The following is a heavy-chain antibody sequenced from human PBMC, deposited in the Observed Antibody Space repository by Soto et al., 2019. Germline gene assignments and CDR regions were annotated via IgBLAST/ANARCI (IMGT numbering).Heavy chain of an antibody. CDR1: GFTFSSYS. CDR2: ISSSSSYI. J-gene: IGHJ3*02. CDR3: ARVVYCSGGSCYDAFDI. Sequence: PGGSLRLSCAASGFTFSSYSMNWVRQAPGKGLEWVSSISSSSSYIYYAGSVKGRFTISRDNAKNSLYLQMNSLRAEDTAVYYCARVVYCSGGSCYDAFDIWGQGTMVTVSS. D-gene: IGHD2-15*01. V-gene: IGHV3-21*01.